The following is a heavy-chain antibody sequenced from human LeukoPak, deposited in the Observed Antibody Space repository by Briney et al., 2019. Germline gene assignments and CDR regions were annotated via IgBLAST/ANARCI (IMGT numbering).Heavy chain of an antibody. Sequence: GRSLRLSCAASGFTFRNHGMHSVRRVPSKGLEWVAVIWYDGSNEYYAEAVKGRFTGSRDNSKNTLNLEMDSLRAEDTAVYYCARDIASRRLDYWGQGTLVTVSS. CDR2: IWYDGSNE. D-gene: IGHD6-6*01. CDR3: ARDIASRRLDY. CDR1: GFTFRNHG. J-gene: IGHJ4*02. V-gene: IGHV3-33*01.